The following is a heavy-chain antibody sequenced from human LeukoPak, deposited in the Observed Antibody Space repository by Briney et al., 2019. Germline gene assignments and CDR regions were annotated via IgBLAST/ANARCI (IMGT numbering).Heavy chain of an antibody. CDR3: ATQGGYYDILTGSPSWYFDL. V-gene: IGHV3-30*02. J-gene: IGHJ2*01. Sequence: GGSLRLSCAASGFTFSSCGMHWVRQAPGKGLEWVAFIRSDGSIKYYADSVKGRFTISRDNSKNTLYLQMNSLRAEDTAVYYCATQGGYYDILTGSPSWYFDLWGRGTLVTVSS. D-gene: IGHD3-9*01. CDR2: IRSDGSIK. CDR1: GFTFSSCG.